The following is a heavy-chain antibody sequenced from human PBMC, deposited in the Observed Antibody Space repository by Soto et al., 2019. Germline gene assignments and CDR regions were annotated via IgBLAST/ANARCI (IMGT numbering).Heavy chain of an antibody. CDR1: GFTFRIYA. CDR3: ARPCGSKIGDALDL. V-gene: IGHV3-23*01. Sequence: GGSLRLSCAASGFTFRIYAMSWVRQVPGKGLEWVSTISDSADSAYYADSVKGRFTISRDNSKNTLYLQMNSLRAEDTAVYYCARPCGSKIGDALDLWGQGTTVTVSS. J-gene: IGHJ3*01. CDR2: ISDSADSA. D-gene: IGHD2-2*01.